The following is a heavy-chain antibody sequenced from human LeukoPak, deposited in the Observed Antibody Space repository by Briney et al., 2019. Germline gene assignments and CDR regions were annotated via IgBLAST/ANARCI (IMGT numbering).Heavy chain of an antibody. CDR2: IIPIFGTA. V-gene: IGHV1-69*13. Sequence: SVKVSCKASGGTFSSYAISWVRQAPGQGLEWMGGIIPIFGTANYAQKFQGRVTITADESTSTAYMELSSLRPEDTAVYYCASSTMKSEYYFDYWGQGTLVTVSS. D-gene: IGHD3-22*01. J-gene: IGHJ4*02. CDR3: ASSTMKSEYYFDY. CDR1: GGTFSSYA.